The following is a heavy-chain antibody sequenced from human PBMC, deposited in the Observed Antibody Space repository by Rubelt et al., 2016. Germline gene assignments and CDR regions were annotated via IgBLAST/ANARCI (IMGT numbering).Heavy chain of an antibody. D-gene: IGHD6-19*01. Sequence: QVQLVQSGAEVKKPGASVKVSCKAAGYSFTTYSIHWVRQAPGQRLEWMGWINAGNGNTKYSQKFQGRVTITRDTSASTAYMELRSLRSEDTAIYYCATGYSSGWYVAYWGQGTLVTVSS. CDR2: INAGNGNT. CDR1: GYSFTTYS. CDR3: ATGYSSGWYVAY. V-gene: IGHV1-3*01. J-gene: IGHJ4*02.